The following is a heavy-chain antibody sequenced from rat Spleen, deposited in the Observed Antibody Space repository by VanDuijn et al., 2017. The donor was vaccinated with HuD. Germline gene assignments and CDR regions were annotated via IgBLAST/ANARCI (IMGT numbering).Heavy chain of an antibody. V-gene: IGHV5-25*01. Sequence: EVQLVESGGGLVQPGRSMKLSCAASGFTFSNYDMAWVRQAPTKGLEWVATISYGDSSGHSSTYYRDSVKGRFTISRDNAKSSLYLQMDSLRSGDTATYYCARQWLTGSHWFFDFWGPGTMVTVSS. D-gene: IGHD1-4*01. CDR3: ARQWLTGSHWFFDF. J-gene: IGHJ1*01. CDR2: ISYGDSSGHSST. CDR1: GFTFSNYD.